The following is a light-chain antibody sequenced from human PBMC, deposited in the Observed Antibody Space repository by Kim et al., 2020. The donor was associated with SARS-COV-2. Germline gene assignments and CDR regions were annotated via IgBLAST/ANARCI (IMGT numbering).Light chain of an antibody. Sequence: VTIAYTGSRSNIGASYDVHWYQQLPGTAPKLLIYGNNNRPSGVPDRFSGSKSGTSASLAITGLQAEDEADYYCQSYDSSLSGFWVFGGGTQLTVL. CDR2: GNN. CDR3: QSYDSSLSGFWV. CDR1: RSNIGASYD. V-gene: IGLV1-40*01. J-gene: IGLJ3*02.